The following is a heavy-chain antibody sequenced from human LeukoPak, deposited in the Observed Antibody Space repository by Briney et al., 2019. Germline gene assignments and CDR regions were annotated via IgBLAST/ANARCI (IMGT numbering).Heavy chain of an antibody. Sequence: GGSLRLSCAASGFSFSNYWMSWVRQAPGKGLECVANIKQDGSEGYYVDSAKGRFTISRDNAKNSLYLQMNSPRAEDTAVYYCARDRAPSVYSGYLHWGQGTLVTVSS. J-gene: IGHJ4*02. CDR2: IKQDGSEG. CDR3: ARDRAPSVYSGYLH. CDR1: GFSFSNYW. V-gene: IGHV3-7*01. D-gene: IGHD3-22*01.